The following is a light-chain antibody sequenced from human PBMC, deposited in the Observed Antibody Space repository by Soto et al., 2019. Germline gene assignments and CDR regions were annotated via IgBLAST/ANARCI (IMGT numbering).Light chain of an antibody. CDR3: ASYTTSSTYV. J-gene: IGLJ1*01. Sequence: QSVLTQPASGSGSPGQSIAISCTGTSSVVGGYSYVSWYQQQPGKAPKLVISDVSNRPSGVSDRFSGSKSGNTASLTISGLQTEDEADYYCASYTTSSTYVFGTETKVTVL. V-gene: IGLV2-14*01. CDR1: SSVVGGYSY. CDR2: DVS.